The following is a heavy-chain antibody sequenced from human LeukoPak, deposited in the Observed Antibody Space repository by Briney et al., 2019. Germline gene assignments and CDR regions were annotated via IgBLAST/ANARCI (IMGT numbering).Heavy chain of an antibody. CDR1: GFTFSSYG. J-gene: IGHJ4*02. V-gene: IGHV3-30*18. CDR2: ISYDGSNK. D-gene: IGHD2-2*01. CDR3: AKGLELRRSSTSYVDY. Sequence: GRSLRLSCAASGFTFSSYGMHWVRQAPGKGLEWVAVISYDGSNKYYADSVKGRFTISRDNSKNTLYLQMNSLRAEDTAVYYCAKGLELRRSSTSYVDYWGQGTLVTVSS.